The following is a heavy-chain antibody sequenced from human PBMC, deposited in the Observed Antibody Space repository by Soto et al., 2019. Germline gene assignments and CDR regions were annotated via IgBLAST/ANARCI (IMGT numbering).Heavy chain of an antibody. CDR3: ARSMVRGVAAPYYFDY. J-gene: IGHJ4*02. Sequence: GASVKASCEASGGTFSSYTISWVRQAPGQGLEWMGRIIPILGIANYAQKFQGRVTITADKSTSTAYMELSSLRSEDTAVYYCARSMVRGVAAPYYFDYWGQGTLVTVSS. CDR2: IIPILGIA. V-gene: IGHV1-69*02. D-gene: IGHD3-10*01. CDR1: GGTFSSYT.